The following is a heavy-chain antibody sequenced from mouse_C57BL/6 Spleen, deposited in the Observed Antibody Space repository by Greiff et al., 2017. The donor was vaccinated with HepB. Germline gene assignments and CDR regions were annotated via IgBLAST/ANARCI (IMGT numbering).Heavy chain of an antibody. CDR2: IYPGDGDT. Sequence: VQLQQSGAELVKPGASVKISCKASGYAFSSYWMNWVKQRPGKGLEWIGQIYPGDGDTNYNGKFKGKATLTADKSSSTAYMQLSSLTSEDSAVYFCAREVTTSYYYAMDYWGQGTSVTVSS. CDR3: AREVTTSYYYAMDY. D-gene: IGHD2-2*01. V-gene: IGHV1-80*01. CDR1: GYAFSSYW. J-gene: IGHJ4*01.